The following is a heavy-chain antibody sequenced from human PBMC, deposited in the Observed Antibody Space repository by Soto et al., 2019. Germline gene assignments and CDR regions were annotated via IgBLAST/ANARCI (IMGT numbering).Heavy chain of an antibody. CDR2: ISAYNGNT. J-gene: IGHJ4*02. Sequence: QVQLVQSGAEVKKPGASVKVSCKASGYTFTSYGISWVRQSPGQGLECMGWISAYNGNTNYAQKLQCRVTLTTDTPTSTAYMELRSLRSDDTAVYYCAGLDSSAADSEYWGQGTVVTVSS. CDR3: AGLDSSAADSEY. D-gene: IGHD6-13*01. V-gene: IGHV1-18*01. CDR1: GYTFTSYG.